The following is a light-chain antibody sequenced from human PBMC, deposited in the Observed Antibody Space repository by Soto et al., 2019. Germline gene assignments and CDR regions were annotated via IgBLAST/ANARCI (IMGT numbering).Light chain of an antibody. Sequence: SYELAQPPSVSVAPGQTARITCGGNDIGRKTVHWYQQKPGQAPALVVYDDDDRPSGIPERFSGSNSGNTASLTISRVEAGDEADYYCQVWDTSSEHHVFGTGTKLTVL. CDR3: QVWDTSSEHHV. CDR1: DIGRKT. J-gene: IGLJ1*01. CDR2: DDD. V-gene: IGLV3-21*02.